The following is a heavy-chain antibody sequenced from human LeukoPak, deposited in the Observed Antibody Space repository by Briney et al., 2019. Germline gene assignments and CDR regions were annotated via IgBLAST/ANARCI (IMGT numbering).Heavy chain of an antibody. CDR3: ARGGELLFHGYFDY. J-gene: IGHJ4*02. CDR2: ISYDGSNK. Sequence: GGSLRLSCAASGFTFSSYAMHWVRQAPGKGLEWVAVISYDGSNKYYADSVKGRFTTSRDNSKNTLYLQMNSLRAEDTAVYYCARGGELLFHGYFDYWGQGTLVTVSS. D-gene: IGHD1-26*01. CDR1: GFTFSSYA. V-gene: IGHV3-30-3*01.